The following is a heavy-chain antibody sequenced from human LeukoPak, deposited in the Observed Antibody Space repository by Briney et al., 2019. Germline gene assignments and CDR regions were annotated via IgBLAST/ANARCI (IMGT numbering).Heavy chain of an antibody. V-gene: IGHV3-23*01. CDR3: AKGNRSSWYSTVTYYFDY. Sequence: RGCLRLSCVASRFTFSSYGMSWVRPAPGKGLGWVSAIIGSGGSTYYADSVKGRFTISRDNSKNTLYLQMNSLRAEDTAVYYCAKGNRSSWYSTVTYYFDYWGQGTLVTVSS. D-gene: IGHD6-13*01. J-gene: IGHJ4*02. CDR1: RFTFSSYG. CDR2: IIGSGGST.